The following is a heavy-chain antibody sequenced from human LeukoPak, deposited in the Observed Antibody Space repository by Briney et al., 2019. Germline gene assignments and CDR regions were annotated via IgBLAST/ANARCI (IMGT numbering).Heavy chain of an antibody. J-gene: IGHJ4*02. V-gene: IGHV3-9*01. D-gene: IGHD5-24*01. Sequence: GGSLRLSCAASGFTFDDYAMHWVRQAPGKGLERVSGISWNSGSIGYADSVKGRFTISRDNAKNSLYLQMSSLRADDTAVYYCARYRLVWLPVPAFDYWGQGTLVTVSS. CDR2: ISWNSGSI. CDR3: ARYRLVWLPVPAFDY. CDR1: GFTFDDYA.